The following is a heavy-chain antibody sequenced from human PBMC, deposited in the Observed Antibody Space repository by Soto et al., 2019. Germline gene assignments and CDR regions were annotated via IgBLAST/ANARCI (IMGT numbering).Heavy chain of an antibody. CDR1: GGSFSCYY. Sequence: SETLSLTCAVYGGSFSCYYWTWIRQPPGKGLEWIGEINHSGTINFNPSLKSRLTISLDTSKKHFSLKLSSVTDADTAAYYCARADRTLVTSYSLDVWGQGTTVTVSS. CDR2: INHSGTI. J-gene: IGHJ6*02. D-gene: IGHD2-21*02. V-gene: IGHV4-34*01. CDR3: ARADRTLVTSYSLDV.